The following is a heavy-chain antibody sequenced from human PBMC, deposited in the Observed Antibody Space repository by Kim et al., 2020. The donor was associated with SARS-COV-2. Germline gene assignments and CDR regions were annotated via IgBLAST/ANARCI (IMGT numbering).Heavy chain of an antibody. Sequence: KRRVTISVDTSKNQFSLKLSSVTAADTAVYYCARARIMVRGVIRGHYFDYWGQGTLVTVSS. J-gene: IGHJ4*02. D-gene: IGHD3-10*01. V-gene: IGHV4-59*01. CDR3: ARARIMVRGVIRGHYFDY.